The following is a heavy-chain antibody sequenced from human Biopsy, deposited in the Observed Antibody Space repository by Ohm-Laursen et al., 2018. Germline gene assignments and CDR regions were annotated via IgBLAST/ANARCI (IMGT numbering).Heavy chain of an antibody. CDR3: ARDAEEFDSSGPRFDY. CDR1: GFTFSRHD. CDR2: IWSDGNNK. V-gene: IGHV3-33*01. D-gene: IGHD3-22*01. J-gene: IGHJ4*02. Sequence: SLRLSGTASGFTFSRHDMHWVRQAPGKGLEWVAVIWSDGNNKYYADSVKGRFTISRDTSRNTLYMQMNSLRVEDTALYYCARDAEEFDSSGPRFDYWGQGTLVTVSS.